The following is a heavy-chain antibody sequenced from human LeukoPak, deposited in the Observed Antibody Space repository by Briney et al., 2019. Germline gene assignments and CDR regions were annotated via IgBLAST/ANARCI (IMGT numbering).Heavy chain of an antibody. J-gene: IGHJ4*02. CDR1: GFTFSSYG. V-gene: IGHV3-30*18. D-gene: IGHD6-13*01. Sequence: PGGSVRLSCVASGFTFSSYGLHWVRQAPGKGLEWVAVISYDGTNRYYADSVKGRFTISRDNSKNTLYLQMNSLRAEDTAVYYCAKRYSSSWCIDSWGQGTLVTVSS. CDR3: AKRYSSSWCIDS. CDR2: ISYDGTNR.